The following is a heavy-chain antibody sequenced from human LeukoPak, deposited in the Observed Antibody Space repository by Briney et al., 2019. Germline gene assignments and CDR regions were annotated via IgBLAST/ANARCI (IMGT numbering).Heavy chain of an antibody. J-gene: IGHJ3*02. CDR2: INHSGST. D-gene: IGHD2-21*01. CDR1: GGSFSGYY. CDR3: ARAWRVVIAIRDFDI. Sequence: SETLSLTCAVYGGSFSGYYWSWIRQPPGKGLEWIGEINHSGSTNYNPSLKSRVTISVDTSKNQFSLKLSSVTAADTAVYYCARAWRVVIAIRDFDIWGQGTMVTVSS. V-gene: IGHV4-34*01.